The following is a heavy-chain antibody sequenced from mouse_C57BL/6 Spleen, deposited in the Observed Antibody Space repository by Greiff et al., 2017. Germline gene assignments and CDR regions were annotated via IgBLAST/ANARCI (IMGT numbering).Heavy chain of an antibody. CDR2: IRSKSNNYAT. V-gene: IGHV10-1*01. D-gene: IGHD3-2*02. CDR1: GFSFNTYA. Sequence: EVMLVESGGGLVQPKGSLKLSCAASGFSFNTYAMNWVRQAPGKGLEWVARIRSKSNNYATYYADSVKDRFTISRDDSESMLYLQMNNLKTEDTAMYYCVRGDSSGYFDYWGQGTTLTVSS. CDR3: VRGDSSGYFDY. J-gene: IGHJ2*01.